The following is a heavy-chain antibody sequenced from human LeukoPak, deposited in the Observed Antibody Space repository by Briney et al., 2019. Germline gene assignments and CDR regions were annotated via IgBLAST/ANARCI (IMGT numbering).Heavy chain of an antibody. J-gene: IGHJ4*02. Sequence: SQTLSLTCTVSGGSISSGSYYWSWIRQPAGKGLEWIGRIYTSGSTNYNPSLKSRVTKSVDTSKNQFSLKLSSVTAADTAVYYCARDSTSYFDYWGQGTLVTVSS. CDR3: ARDSTSYFDY. V-gene: IGHV4-61*02. D-gene: IGHD3-3*02. CDR2: IYTSGST. CDR1: GGSISSGSYY.